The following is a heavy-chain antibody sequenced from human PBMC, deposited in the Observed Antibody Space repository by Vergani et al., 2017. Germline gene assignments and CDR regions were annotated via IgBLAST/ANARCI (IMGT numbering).Heavy chain of an antibody. J-gene: IGHJ4*02. V-gene: IGHV3-11*01. CDR1: GFTFSDYY. Sequence: QVQLVESGGGLVKPGGSLRLSCAASGFTFSDYYMSWIRQAPVKGLEWVSYISSSGGTIYYADSVKGRFTISRDNAKKSLYLQLNSLRAEDTAVYYCARQVHDYDSSGYDYWGQGTLVTVSS. D-gene: IGHD3-22*01. CDR2: ISSSGGTI. CDR3: ARQVHDYDSSGYDY.